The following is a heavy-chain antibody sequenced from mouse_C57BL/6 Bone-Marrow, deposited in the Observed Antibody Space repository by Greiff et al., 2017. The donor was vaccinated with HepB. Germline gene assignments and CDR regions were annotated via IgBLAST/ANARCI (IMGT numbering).Heavy chain of an antibody. V-gene: IGHV4-1*01. CDR2: INPDSSTI. CDR1: GVDFSRYW. CDR3: ARSRGNWNGGFAY. J-gene: IGHJ3*01. D-gene: IGHD4-1*01. Sequence: TASGVDFSRYWMSWVRRAPGKGLEWIGEINPDSSTINYAPSLKDKFIISRDNAKNTLYLQMSKVRSEDTALYYCARSRGNWNGGFAYWGQGTLVTVSA.